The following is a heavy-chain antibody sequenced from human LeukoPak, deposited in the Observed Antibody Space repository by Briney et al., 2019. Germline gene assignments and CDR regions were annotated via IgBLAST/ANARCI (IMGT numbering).Heavy chain of an antibody. CDR2: IRNRTYGGTT. V-gene: IGHV3-49*03. Sequence: PGRSLRLSCAVSGFSFSDYSISWFRQAPGKGPEWVGFIRNRTYGGTTEYAASVKGRFTILRDDSTSIAYLQMNSLKTEDTAMYYCTRGVEMTTISPYYWGQGTLVTVSA. CDR3: TRGVEMTTISPYY. D-gene: IGHD5-24*01. J-gene: IGHJ4*02. CDR1: GFSFSDYS.